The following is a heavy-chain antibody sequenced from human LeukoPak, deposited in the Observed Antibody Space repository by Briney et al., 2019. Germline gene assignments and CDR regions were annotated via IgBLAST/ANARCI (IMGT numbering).Heavy chain of an antibody. V-gene: IGHV4-59*01. J-gene: IGHJ3*02. Sequence: SETLSLTCTVSGGSISSYYWSWIRQPPGKGLEWIGYIYYRGSTNYNPSLKSRVTISVDTSKNQFSLKLSSVTAADTAVYYCAXXXXXXVXDDAFDIWGQGTXV. CDR3: AXXXXXXVXDDAFDI. CDR1: GGSISSYY. CDR2: IYYRGST.